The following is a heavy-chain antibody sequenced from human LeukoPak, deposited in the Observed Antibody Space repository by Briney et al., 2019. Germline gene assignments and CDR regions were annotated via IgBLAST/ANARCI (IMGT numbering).Heavy chain of an antibody. CDR1: GYSISSGYY. CDR2: IYHSGST. D-gene: IGHD3-10*01. J-gene: IGHJ4*02. CDR3: ARRIGSGSSPHY. V-gene: IGHV4-38-2*02. Sequence: SETLSLTCTVSGYSISSGYYWGWIRQPPGKGLEWIGSIYHSGSTYYNPSLKSRVTISIDTSKNQFSPKLTSVTAADTAVYYCARRIGSGSSPHYWGQGTLVTVSS.